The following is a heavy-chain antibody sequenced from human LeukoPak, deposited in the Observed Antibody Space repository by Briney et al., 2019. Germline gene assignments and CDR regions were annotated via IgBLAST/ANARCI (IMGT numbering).Heavy chain of an antibody. CDR1: GFTFDDYA. V-gene: IGHV3-9*01. J-gene: IGHJ6*02. D-gene: IGHD3-9*01. Sequence: PGGSLRLSCAASGFTFDDYAMHWVRQAPGKGLEWVSGISWNSGSIGYADSVKGRFTISRDNAKNSLYLQMNSLRAEDTALYHCAKDTRAFTGYGMDVWGQGTTVTVSS. CDR3: AKDTRAFTGYGMDV. CDR2: ISWNSGSI.